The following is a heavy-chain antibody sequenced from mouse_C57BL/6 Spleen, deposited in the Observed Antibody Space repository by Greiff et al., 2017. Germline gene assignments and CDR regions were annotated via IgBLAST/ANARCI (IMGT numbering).Heavy chain of an antibody. CDR1: GYTFTDYN. D-gene: IGHD2-4*01. J-gene: IGHJ2*01. Sequence: VQLQQSGPELVKPGASVKLSCKASGYTFTDYNMHWVKQSHGKSLEWIGYINPNNGGTSYNQKFKGKATLTVNKSSSTAYMELRSLTSEDSAVYYCARDYYDFHFGYWGQGTTLTVSS. CDR3: ARDYYDFHFGY. CDR2: INPNNGGT. V-gene: IGHV1-22*01.